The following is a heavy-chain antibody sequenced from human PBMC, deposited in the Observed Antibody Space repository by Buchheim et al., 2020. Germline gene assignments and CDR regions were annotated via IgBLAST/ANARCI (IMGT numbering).Heavy chain of an antibody. CDR2: INHSGST. V-gene: IGHV4-34*01. CDR3: AVRDVVGATRPPTWFDP. D-gene: IGHD1-26*01. Sequence: QVQVQQWGAGLLKPSETLSLTCAVYGGSFSAYYWSWIRQPPGKGLEWIGEINHSGSTNYNPSLKSRVTISVDTSKNQFSLKLSSVTAADTGVYYCAVRDVVGATRPPTWFDPWGKGTL. J-gene: IGHJ5*02. CDR1: GGSFSAYY.